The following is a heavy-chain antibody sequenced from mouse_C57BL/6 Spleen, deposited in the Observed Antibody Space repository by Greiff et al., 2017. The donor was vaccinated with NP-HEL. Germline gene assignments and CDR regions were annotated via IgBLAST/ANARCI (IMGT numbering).Heavy chain of an antibody. D-gene: IGHD1-1*01. J-gene: IGHJ4*01. Sequence: QVQLQQSGPELVKPGASVKISCKASGYAFSSSWMNWVKQRPGKGLEWIGRIYPGDGDTNYIGKFKGKATLTADKSSSTAYMQLSSLTSEDSAVYFCARGGILYYYGSSHAMDDWGQGTSVTVSS. CDR1: GYAFSSSW. CDR2: IYPGDGDT. CDR3: ARGGILYYYGSSHAMDD. V-gene: IGHV1-82*01.